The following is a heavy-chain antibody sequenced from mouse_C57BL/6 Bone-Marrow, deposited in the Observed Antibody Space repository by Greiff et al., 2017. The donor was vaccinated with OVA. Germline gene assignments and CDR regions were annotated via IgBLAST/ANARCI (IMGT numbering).Heavy chain of an antibody. CDR3: ARDGRQGVYAMDY. CDR2: IYPGGGYT. J-gene: IGHJ4*01. Sequence: QVQLQQSGAELVRPGTSVKMSCKASGYTFTNYWIGWAKQRPGHGLEWIGDIYPGGGYTNYNEKFKGKATLTADKSSSTAYMQFSSLTSEDSASYYWARDGRQGVYAMDYWGQGTSVTVSS. D-gene: IGHD2-3*01. CDR1: GYTFTNYW. V-gene: IGHV1-63*01.